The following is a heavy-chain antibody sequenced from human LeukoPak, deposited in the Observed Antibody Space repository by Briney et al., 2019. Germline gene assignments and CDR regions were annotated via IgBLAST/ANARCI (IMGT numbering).Heavy chain of an antibody. CDR1: GFTFSSYA. CDR2: ISYDGSNK. Sequence: GGSLRLSCAASGFTFSSYAMHWVRQAPGKGLEWVAVISYDGSNKYYADSVKGRFTISRDNSKNTLYLQMNSLRAEDTAVYYCARLQFFYYGMDVWGQGTTVTVSS. V-gene: IGHV3-30*04. CDR3: ARLQFFYYGMDV. J-gene: IGHJ6*02. D-gene: IGHD4-11*01.